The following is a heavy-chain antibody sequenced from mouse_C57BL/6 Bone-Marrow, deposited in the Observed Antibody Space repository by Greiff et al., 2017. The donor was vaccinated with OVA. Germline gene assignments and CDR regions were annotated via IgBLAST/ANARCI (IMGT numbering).Heavy chain of an antibody. CDR2: IYPSDSET. Sequence: QVQLQQPGAELVRPGSSVKLSCKASGYTFTSYWMDWVKQRPGQGLEWIGNIYPSDSETHYNQKFKDKATLTVDKSSSTAYMQLSSLTSEDSAVYYCAKGYYSNPVAYWGQGTLVTVSA. CDR3: AKGYYSNPVAY. J-gene: IGHJ3*01. CDR1: GYTFTSYW. V-gene: IGHV1-61*01. D-gene: IGHD2-5*01.